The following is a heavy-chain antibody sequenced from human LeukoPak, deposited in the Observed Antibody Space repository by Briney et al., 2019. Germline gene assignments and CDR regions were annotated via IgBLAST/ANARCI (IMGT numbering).Heavy chain of an antibody. CDR2: ISGSGGST. D-gene: IGHD3-10*01. Sequence: GGSLRLSCAASGFTFSSYAMSWVRQAPGKGLEWVSAISGSGGSTYYADSVKDRFTISRDNSKNTLYLQMNSLRAEDTAVYYCAKDGPDYYGSGRRNWFDPWGQGTLVTVSS. J-gene: IGHJ5*02. V-gene: IGHV3-23*01. CDR3: AKDGPDYYGSGRRNWFDP. CDR1: GFTFSSYA.